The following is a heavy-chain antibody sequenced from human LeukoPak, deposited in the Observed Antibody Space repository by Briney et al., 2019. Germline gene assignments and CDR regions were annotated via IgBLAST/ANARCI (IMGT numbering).Heavy chain of an antibody. D-gene: IGHD2-21*01. J-gene: IGHJ4*02. Sequence: GGSLRLSCTASGFTFGDYAMSWVRQAPGKGLEWVALIWYGGSNKYYADSVKGRFTISRDNSKNTLYLQMNSLRAEDTAVYYCAKADCGGDCSMFDYWGQGTLVTVSS. V-gene: IGHV3-30*02. CDR1: GFTFGDYA. CDR2: IWYGGSNK. CDR3: AKADCGGDCSMFDY.